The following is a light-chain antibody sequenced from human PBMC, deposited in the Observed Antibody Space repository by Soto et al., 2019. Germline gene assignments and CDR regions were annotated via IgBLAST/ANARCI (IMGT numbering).Light chain of an antibody. J-gene: IGKJ1*01. CDR1: QTILTY. CDR3: QQSFGTAWT. Sequence: DIQMTQSPSSLSASVGDTVTITCRASQTILTYLNWYQQKPGKAPKLLIYAASSLQSGVPSRFSGGGSATDFTRTISSLQPEDFATYYCQQSFGTAWTFGRGNKVDIK. CDR2: AAS. V-gene: IGKV1-39*01.